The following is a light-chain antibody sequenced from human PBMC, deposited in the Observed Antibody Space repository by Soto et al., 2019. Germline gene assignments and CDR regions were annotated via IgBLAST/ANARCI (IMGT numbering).Light chain of an antibody. CDR1: QSISNN. CDR2: DAS. Sequence: IVMTQSPAPLSVSPGERVTLSCRASQSISNNLACYQHKPDRAPRVLIYDASTRAPGVPVRFSGSESGTEFTLNLSILQYDEFAVYYYQQYNNWPPQHTLGQGTKLEI. V-gene: IGKV3-15*01. CDR3: QQYNNWPPQHT. J-gene: IGKJ2*01.